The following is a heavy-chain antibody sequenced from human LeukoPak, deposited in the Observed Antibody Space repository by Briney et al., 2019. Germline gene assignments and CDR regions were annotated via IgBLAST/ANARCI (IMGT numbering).Heavy chain of an antibody. J-gene: IGHJ6*03. CDR2: IIPILGTA. CDR1: GGTFSSYA. V-gene: IGHV1-69*01. Sequence: SVKVSCKASGGTFSSYAISWVRQAPGQGLEWMGGIIPILGTANYAQKFQGRVTITADESTSTAYMELSSLRSEDTAVYYCARCCSESWSDGAYSSPKHYYYYYMDVWGKGTTVTVSS. CDR3: ARCCSESWSDGAYSSPKHYYYYYMDV. D-gene: IGHD6-13*01.